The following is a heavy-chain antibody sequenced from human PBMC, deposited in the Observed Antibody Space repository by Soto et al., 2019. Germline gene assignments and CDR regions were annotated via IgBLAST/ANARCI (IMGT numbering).Heavy chain of an antibody. Sequence: QVQLVQSGAEVKKPGSSVNGSCKASGGTFSSYAISWVRQAPGQGLEWMGGNIPIFGTANYAQKFQGRVTITADKSTSPRYMELTSLISEDTAVYYCARAMTSYYYGAGSYTYYFACCGQVTLLTVSS. CDR1: GGTFSSYA. V-gene: IGHV1-69*06. J-gene: IGHJ4*02. D-gene: IGHD3-10*01. CDR3: ARAMTSYYYGAGSYTYYFAC. CDR2: NIPIFGTA.